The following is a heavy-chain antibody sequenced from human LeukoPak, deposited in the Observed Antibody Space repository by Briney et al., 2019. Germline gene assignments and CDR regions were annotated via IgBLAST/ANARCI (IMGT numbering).Heavy chain of an antibody. CDR2: INGDGTVT. Sequence: QPGGSLRLSCAVSGFTFSNYWMHWVRHAPGKGLVWVSRINGDGTVTFYADSVKGRFTISRDNAKNTLFLQMNSLRAEDTAVYYCTPGGGRGTLVTVSS. CDR3: TPG. V-gene: IGHV3-74*01. J-gene: IGHJ4*02. CDR1: GFTFSNYW. D-gene: IGHD3-10*01.